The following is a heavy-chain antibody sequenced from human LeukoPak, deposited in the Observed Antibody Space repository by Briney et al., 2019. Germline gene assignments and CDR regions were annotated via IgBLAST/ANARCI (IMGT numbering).Heavy chain of an antibody. CDR2: FYYSGNT. CDR3: AGGFSAHYYYMDV. J-gene: IGHJ6*03. Sequence: SETLSLTCTVSGGSINSSSYYWGWIRQPPGKGLEWLGSFYYSGNTYYNPSLKSRVTISPDTSKNQFSLKLSSVTAADTAVYYCAGGFSAHYYYMDVWGKGTTVTISS. D-gene: IGHD2/OR15-2a*01. V-gene: IGHV4-39*01. CDR1: GGSINSSSYY.